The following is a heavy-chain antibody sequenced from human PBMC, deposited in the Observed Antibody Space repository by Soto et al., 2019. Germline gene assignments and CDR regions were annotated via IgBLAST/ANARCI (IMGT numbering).Heavy chain of an antibody. J-gene: IGHJ3*02. Sequence: GGSLRLSCAASGFTFSSYAMNWVRQAPGKGLEWVSGISDSGGSTDYADSVKGRFTISRDNSKNTLYLQMNSLRAEDAAVYYCAKNRGITIFPEAFDIWGQGTMVTVSS. CDR3: AKNRGITIFPEAFDI. V-gene: IGHV3-23*01. CDR1: GFTFSSYA. D-gene: IGHD3-9*01. CDR2: ISDSGGST.